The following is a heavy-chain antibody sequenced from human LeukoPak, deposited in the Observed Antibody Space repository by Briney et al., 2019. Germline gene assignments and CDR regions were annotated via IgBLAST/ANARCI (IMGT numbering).Heavy chain of an antibody. J-gene: IGHJ3*02. CDR1: GFSFSTHS. V-gene: IGHV3-21*01. CDR2: ITRSASYI. D-gene: IGHD3-16*01. Sequence: PGGSLRLSCAASGFSFSTHSMNWVRQAPGKGLEWVSSITRSASYIYYGDSVKGRFTISRDNAKNSLFLQMNSLRVEDSAVYYCARAPRGGVNDAFDIWGQGTMVIVSS. CDR3: ARAPRGGVNDAFDI.